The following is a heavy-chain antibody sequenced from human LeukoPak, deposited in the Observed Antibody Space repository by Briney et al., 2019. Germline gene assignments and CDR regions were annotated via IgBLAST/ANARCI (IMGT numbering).Heavy chain of an antibody. CDR2: INHSGST. J-gene: IGHJ6*02. Sequence: SETLSLTCAVYGGSFSGYYWSWIRQPPGKGLGWIGEINHSGSTNYNPSLKSRVTISVDTSKNQFSLKLSSVTAADTAVYYCARAHYYDFWSGYYKGIMGMDVWGQGTTVTVSS. D-gene: IGHD3-3*01. V-gene: IGHV4-34*01. CDR3: ARAHYYDFWSGYYKGIMGMDV. CDR1: GGSFSGYY.